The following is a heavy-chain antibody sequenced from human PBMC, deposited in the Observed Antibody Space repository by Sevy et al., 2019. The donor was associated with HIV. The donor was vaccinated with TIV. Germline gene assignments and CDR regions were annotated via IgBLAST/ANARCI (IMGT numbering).Heavy chain of an antibody. D-gene: IGHD3-16*02. CDR2: ISYDGSNK. J-gene: IGHJ4*02. V-gene: IGHV3-30-3*01. CDR3: AGDPPDYYYVWGSYRPKGGYGDFDY. CDR1: GFTFSSYA. Sequence: GGSLRLSCAASGFTFSSYAMHWVRQAPGKGLEWVAVISYDGSNKYYADSVKGRFTISRDNSKNTLYLQMNSLRAEDTAVCYCAGDPPDYYYVWGSYRPKGGYGDFDYWGQGTLVTVSS.